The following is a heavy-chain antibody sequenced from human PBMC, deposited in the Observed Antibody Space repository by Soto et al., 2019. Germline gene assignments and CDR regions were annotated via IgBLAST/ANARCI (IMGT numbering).Heavy chain of an antibody. J-gene: IGHJ4*02. Sequence: QVQLQESGPGLVKPPETLSLTSTVSGGSITPYYWSWIRQPPGKRLEWIGYISSSGFTNYNPSLNSRVTISVDTSKNQFSLKLSSVTAADTAVYYCVRDCYSSSCFDLWGQGTLVTVSS. CDR1: GGSITPYY. CDR3: VRDCYSSSCFDL. CDR2: ISSSGFT. D-gene: IGHD6-13*01. V-gene: IGHV4-59*01.